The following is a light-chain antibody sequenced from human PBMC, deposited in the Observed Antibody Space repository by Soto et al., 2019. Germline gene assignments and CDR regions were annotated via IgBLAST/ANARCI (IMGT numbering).Light chain of an antibody. Sequence: QSALTQPASVSGSPGQSITISCTGTSSDIGAYNYVSWYQQHPGKAPKLMIYDVSDRPSGVSNRFSGSKSGNTASLTISGLQAEDEADYYCASYASSNTVLFGGGT. CDR3: ASYASSNTVL. CDR2: DVS. CDR1: SSDIGAYNY. J-gene: IGLJ2*01. V-gene: IGLV2-14*03.